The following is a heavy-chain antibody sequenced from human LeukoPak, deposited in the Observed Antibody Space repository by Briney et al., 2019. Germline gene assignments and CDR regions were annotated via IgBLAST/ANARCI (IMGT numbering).Heavy chain of an antibody. V-gene: IGHV4-39*01. CDR3: ARHYGP. J-gene: IGHJ5*02. Sequence: SETLSLTCTVSGGSISSSFNYWAWIRQPPGRRLERIASIYESGSAYYIPSLKSRITMSVDTSENQFSLKLTSVTAADTAVYYCARHYGPWGQGTLVTVSS. CDR1: GGSISSSFNY. D-gene: IGHD3-16*01. CDR2: IYESGSA.